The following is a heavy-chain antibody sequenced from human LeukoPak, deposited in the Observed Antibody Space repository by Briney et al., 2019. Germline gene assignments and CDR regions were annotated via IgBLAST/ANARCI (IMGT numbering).Heavy chain of an antibody. CDR3: ARDSAYGDFYINYLDY. CDR2: IIPIFGTA. D-gene: IGHD4-17*01. CDR1: GGTFSSYA. V-gene: IGHV1-69*13. Sequence: SVKVSCKASGGTFSSYAISWVRQAPGQGLEWMGGIIPIFGTANYAQKFQGRVTITADESTSTAYMELSSLRSEDTAVYYCARDSAYGDFYINYLDYWGQGTLVTVSS. J-gene: IGHJ4*02.